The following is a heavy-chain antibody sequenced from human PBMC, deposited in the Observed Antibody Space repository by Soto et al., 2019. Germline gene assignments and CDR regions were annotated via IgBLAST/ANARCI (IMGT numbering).Heavy chain of an antibody. CDR3: ARSIAVPSSHIDH. D-gene: IGHD6-6*01. Sequence: SETLSLTCRVSGGSMSGYYWSGIRQAPGKGLEWIGYVYYTGSTNYNPSLQSRVTISVDTSNKQFSLSLRLVTAADTAVYFCARSIAVPSSHIDHWAQGIRVTVSS. V-gene: IGHV4-59*01. J-gene: IGHJ4*02. CDR1: GGSMSGYY. CDR2: VYYTGST.